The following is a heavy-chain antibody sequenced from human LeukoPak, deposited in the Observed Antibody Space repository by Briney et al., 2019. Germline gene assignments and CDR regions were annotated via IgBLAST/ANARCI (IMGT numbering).Heavy chain of an antibody. D-gene: IGHD3/OR15-3a*01. Sequence: GGSLRLSCAASGFTFSGYAMSWVRQAPGKGLEWVSDISHSGVTTDYADSVKGRFTISRDNPKNMLYLQMNSLRADDTAVYYCAKGDYWFDSWGQGTLVTVSS. CDR3: AKGDYWFDS. V-gene: IGHV3-23*01. CDR2: ISHSGVTT. CDR1: GFTFSGYA. J-gene: IGHJ5*02.